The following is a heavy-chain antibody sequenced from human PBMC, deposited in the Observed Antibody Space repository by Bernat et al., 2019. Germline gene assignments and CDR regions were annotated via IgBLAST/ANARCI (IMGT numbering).Heavy chain of an antibody. D-gene: IGHD1-26*01. CDR1: GFSFSNYG. J-gene: IGHJ3*02. CDR3: VKEWERRKEAFDI. CDR2: IRYDGSGK. Sequence: QVQLVESGGGVVQPGRSLRLSCAASGFSFSNYGIHWVRQAPGKGLEWVAFIRYDGSGKFYAESVKGRFTISRDNSKSTLDLQMNSLRVEDTAVYYCVKEWERRKEAFDIWGRGAMVSVSS. V-gene: IGHV3-30*02.